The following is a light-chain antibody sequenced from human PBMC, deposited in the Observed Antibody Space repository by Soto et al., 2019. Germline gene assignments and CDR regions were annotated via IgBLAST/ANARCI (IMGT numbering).Light chain of an antibody. CDR2: GVT. CDR3: YSYAGRNIWV. J-gene: IGLJ3*02. V-gene: IGLV2-8*01. CDR1: GSDIGAYNF. Sequence: QSALAQPPSASGSPGRSVTISCTGSGSDIGAYNFVSWYQQHPGKAPKLMIFGVTERPSGVPDRFSGSKSGNTASLTVSGLQADDEAVYYCYSYAGRNIWVFGGGTQLTVL.